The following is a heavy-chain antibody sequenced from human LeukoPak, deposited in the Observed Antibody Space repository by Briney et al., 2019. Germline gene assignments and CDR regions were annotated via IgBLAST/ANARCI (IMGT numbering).Heavy chain of an antibody. CDR3: ARDPQYTFGYPTYDC. J-gene: IGHJ4*02. CDR2: INPGNGAT. Sequence: ASVKVSCKASGYSLSDYHLHWVRQAPGQGLVWMGDINPGNGATKYAQKFQGRVTMTRDTSISTVYMDLSGLTPDDTAVYYCARDPQYTFGYPTYDCWGQGTLVTVSS. CDR1: GYSLSDYH. V-gene: IGHV1-2*02. D-gene: IGHD2-2*03.